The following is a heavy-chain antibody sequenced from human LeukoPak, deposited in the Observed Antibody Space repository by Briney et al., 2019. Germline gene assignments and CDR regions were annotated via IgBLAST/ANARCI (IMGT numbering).Heavy chain of an antibody. J-gene: IGHJ4*02. V-gene: IGHV3-21*01. CDR2: ITGSSSYI. D-gene: IGHD6-6*01. CDR3: ASGFSSSPYFDY. Sequence: RPGGSLRLSCAASGFTFSTYYMNWVRQAPGKGLGWVSFITGSSSYIYYTDSVKGRFTISRDNAKNSLFLQMNSLRDEDTAVYYCASGFSSSPYFDYWGQGTLVTVSS. CDR1: GFTFSTYY.